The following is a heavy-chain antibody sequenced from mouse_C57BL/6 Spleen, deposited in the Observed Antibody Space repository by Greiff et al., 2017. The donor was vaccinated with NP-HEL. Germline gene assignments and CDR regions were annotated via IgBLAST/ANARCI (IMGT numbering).Heavy chain of an antibody. Sequence: QVQLQQSGAELVKPGASVKISCKASGYAFSSSWMNWVKQRPGKGLERIGQIYPGDGDTNYNGKFKGKATLTADKSSSTAYMQLSSLTSEDSAVYFCARKSLITTALDYWGQGTTLTVSS. D-gene: IGHD1-1*01. CDR2: IYPGDGDT. CDR1: GYAFSSSW. V-gene: IGHV1-80*01. CDR3: ARKSLITTALDY. J-gene: IGHJ2*01.